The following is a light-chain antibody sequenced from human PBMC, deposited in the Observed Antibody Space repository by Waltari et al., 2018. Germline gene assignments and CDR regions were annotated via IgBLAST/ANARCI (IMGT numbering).Light chain of an antibody. J-gene: IGKJ2*01. CDR1: QSLSSSY. Sequence: IVLTQSPGTLSLSPGDTGTLSCRARQSLSSSYLAWYQQRPGQAPRLLIYGSSNRATGIPDRFSGSGSGTHFTLIISGLEPEDSAVYYCQQFGSSPRGTFGQGTKLEIK. CDR3: QQFGSSPRGT. V-gene: IGKV3-20*01. CDR2: GSS.